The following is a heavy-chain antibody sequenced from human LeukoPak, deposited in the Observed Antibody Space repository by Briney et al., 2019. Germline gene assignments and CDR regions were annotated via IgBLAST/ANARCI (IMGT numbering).Heavy chain of an antibody. CDR1: GGSISSYY. D-gene: IGHD3-10*01. V-gene: IGHV4-59*01. J-gene: IGHJ4*02. Sequence: PSETLSLTCTVSGGSISSYYWSWIRQPPGKGLEWIGYIYYSGSTNYNPSLKSRVTISVDTSKNQFSLKLSSVTAADTAVYYCAREVRGLLDYWGQGTLVTVSS. CDR2: IYYSGST. CDR3: AREVRGLLDY.